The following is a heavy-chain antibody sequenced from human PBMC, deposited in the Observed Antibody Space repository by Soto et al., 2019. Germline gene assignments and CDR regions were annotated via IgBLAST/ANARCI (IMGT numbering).Heavy chain of an antibody. CDR1: GFTFSSYA. CDR3: AKWWRPASNPSFDY. Sequence: GGSLRLSCTASGFTFSSYAMSWVRQAPGKGLEWVSAISGSGGSTYYADSVKGRFTISRDNSKNTLYLQMNSLRAEDTAVYYCAKWWRPASNPSFDYWGQGTLVTVSS. J-gene: IGHJ4*02. V-gene: IGHV3-23*01. CDR2: ISGSGGST. D-gene: IGHD2-15*01.